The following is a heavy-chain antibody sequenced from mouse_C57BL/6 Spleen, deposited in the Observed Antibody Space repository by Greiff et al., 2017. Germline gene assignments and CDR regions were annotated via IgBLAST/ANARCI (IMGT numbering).Heavy chain of an antibody. CDR3: ARHGYYGSTSGYWYFDV. D-gene: IGHD1-1*01. J-gene: IGHJ1*03. Sequence: VQVVESGAELVKPGASVKLSCKASGYTFTEYTIPWVKQRSGQGLEWIGWFYPGSGSIKYNEKFKDKATLTADKSSSTVYMELSRLTSEDSAVYFCARHGYYGSTSGYWYFDVWGTGTTVTVSS. V-gene: IGHV1-62-2*01. CDR2: FYPGSGSI. CDR1: GYTFTEYT.